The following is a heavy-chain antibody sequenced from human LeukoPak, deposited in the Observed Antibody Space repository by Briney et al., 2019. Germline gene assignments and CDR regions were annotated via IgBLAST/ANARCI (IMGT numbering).Heavy chain of an antibody. CDR1: GYTFTSYG. D-gene: IGHD3-10*01. Sequence: ASVKVSCKASGYTFTSYGISWVRQAPGQGLEWMGWISAYNDNKKYAQKFQSRVTMTTDTSTSTAYMELTSLRSDDTAVYYCARDPRVIGEFHGDAFDIWGQGTMVTVSS. V-gene: IGHV1-18*01. J-gene: IGHJ3*02. CDR3: ARDPRVIGEFHGDAFDI. CDR2: ISAYNDNK.